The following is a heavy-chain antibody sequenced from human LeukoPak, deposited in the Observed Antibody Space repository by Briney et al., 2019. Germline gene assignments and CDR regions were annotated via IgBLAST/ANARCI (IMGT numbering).Heavy chain of an antibody. CDR1: GGSIISSSYY. CDR3: ASGGEQLWPYEPFSF. J-gene: IGHJ4*02. V-gene: IGHV4-39*01. CDR2: FYYGGST. D-gene: IGHD5-18*01. Sequence: SETLSLTCTVSGGSIISSSYYWAWIRQPPGKGLEWIGTFYYGGSTYHNPSLKSRVTISVDTSKNQFSLRLTSVTAADTAVYFCASGGEQLWPYEPFSFWGQGTLVTVSS.